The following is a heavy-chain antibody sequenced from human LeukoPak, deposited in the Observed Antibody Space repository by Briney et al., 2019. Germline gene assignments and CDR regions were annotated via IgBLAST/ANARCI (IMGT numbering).Heavy chain of an antibody. V-gene: IGHV3-30*04. D-gene: IGHD2-8*01. J-gene: IGHJ4*02. CDR3: ARVYLERLTAGYFDH. CDR1: GFIFSTYA. Sequence: GGSLRLSCAASGFIFSTYAMNWVRQAPGKGLEWVAVISDDGRQTYYADSVKGRFTISRDNSKNTVYLQMNSLRDEDSATYYCARVYLERLTAGYFDHWGQGTLVTVSP. CDR2: ISDDGRQT.